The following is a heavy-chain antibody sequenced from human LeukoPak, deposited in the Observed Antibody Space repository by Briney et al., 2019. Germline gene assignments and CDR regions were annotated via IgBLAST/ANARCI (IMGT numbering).Heavy chain of an antibody. Sequence: ASVKVSCKASGYTFTTYGISWVRQAPRQGLEWMGWVSAYNGNTNSAQKFQGRVTMTTDTSASTAYMEPRSLRSDDTAVYYCARDRVTGTTRLFDPWGQGTLVTVSS. CDR1: GYTFTTYG. J-gene: IGHJ5*02. CDR2: VSAYNGNT. CDR3: ARDRVTGTTRLFDP. D-gene: IGHD1-7*01. V-gene: IGHV1-18*01.